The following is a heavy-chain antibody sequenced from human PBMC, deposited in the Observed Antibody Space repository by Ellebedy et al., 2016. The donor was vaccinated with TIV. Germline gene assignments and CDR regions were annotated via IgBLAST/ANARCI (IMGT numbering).Heavy chain of an antibody. CDR1: GYTFTRNY. V-gene: IGHV1-46*04. CDR3: ARGPFMITFGGVIMDV. D-gene: IGHD3-16*02. Sequence: AASVKVSCKASGYTFTRNYMHWVRQAPGQGLEWMGIINPRGGSTSYAQKLQGRVTMTRDTSTSTVYMELSSLRSEDTAVYYCARGPFMITFGGVIMDVWGQGTTVTVSS. J-gene: IGHJ6*02. CDR2: INPRGGST.